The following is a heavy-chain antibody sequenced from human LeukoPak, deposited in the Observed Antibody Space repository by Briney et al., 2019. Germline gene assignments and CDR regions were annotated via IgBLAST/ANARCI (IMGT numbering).Heavy chain of an antibody. CDR3: AREPREGSPAPNYYYYYMDV. CDR1: GFTFSSYS. J-gene: IGHJ6*03. D-gene: IGHD1-26*01. Sequence: PGGSLRLSCAASGFTFSSYSMNWVRQAPGKGLEWVSSISSSSSYIYYADSVKGRFTISRDNAKNSLYLQMNSLRAEDTAVYYCAREPREGSPAPNYYYYYMDVWGKGTTVTVSS. V-gene: IGHV3-21*01. CDR2: ISSSSSYI.